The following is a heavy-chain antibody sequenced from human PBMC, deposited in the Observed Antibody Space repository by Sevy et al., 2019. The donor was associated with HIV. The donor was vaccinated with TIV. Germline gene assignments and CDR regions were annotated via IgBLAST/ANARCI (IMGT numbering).Heavy chain of an antibody. V-gene: IGHV1-18*01. CDR2: ISAYNGNT. Sequence: ASVKVSCKASGYTFTSYGISWVRQAPGQGLEWMGWISAYNGNTNYAQKLQGRVTMTTDTSTSTAYMELRSLGSDDTAVYYCARDWITMVRGVIITGFGLLDYWGQGTLVTVSS. J-gene: IGHJ4*02. CDR1: GYTFTSYG. CDR3: ARDWITMVRGVIITGFGLLDY. D-gene: IGHD3-10*01.